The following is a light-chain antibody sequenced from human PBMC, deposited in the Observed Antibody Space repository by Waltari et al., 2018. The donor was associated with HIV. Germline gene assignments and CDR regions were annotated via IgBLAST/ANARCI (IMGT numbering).Light chain of an antibody. Sequence: QSALTQPASVSGSPGQSITISCTGNSSDVGGYNYVSWYQQHPGKAPKLMIYDVSNRPSGVSNRFSGSKSGNTASLTISGLLAEDEADYYCSSYTSSSTLVFGGGTKLTVL. CDR3: SSYTSSSTLV. V-gene: IGLV2-14*01. CDR1: SSDVGGYNY. J-gene: IGLJ3*02. CDR2: DVS.